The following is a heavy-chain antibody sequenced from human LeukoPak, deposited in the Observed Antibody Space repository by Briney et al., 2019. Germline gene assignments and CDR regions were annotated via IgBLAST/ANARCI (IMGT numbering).Heavy chain of an antibody. CDR1: GYTFTSYA. V-gene: IGHV7-4-1*02. CDR3: ARGVGKMATIMRDYFDY. D-gene: IGHD5-24*01. CDR2: INTNTGNP. J-gene: IGHJ4*02. Sequence: GASVKVSCKASGYTFTSYAMNWVRQAPGQGLEWMGWINTNTGNPTYAQGFTGRFVFSLDTSVSTAYLQISSLKAEDTAVYYCARGVGKMATIMRDYFDYWGQGTLVTVSS.